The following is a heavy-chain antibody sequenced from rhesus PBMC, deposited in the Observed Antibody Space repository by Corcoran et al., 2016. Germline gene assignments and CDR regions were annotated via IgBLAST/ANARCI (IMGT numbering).Heavy chain of an antibody. Sequence: QLQLQESGPGLVKPSETLSVTCAVSGGSISSSYWSWIRQAPGKGLEWIGYIYGSGSSTNCTPSLKSRVTLSVDTSKNQLSLKLSSVTAADTAVYYCAGGAGTVNGVFDYWGQGVLVTVSS. J-gene: IGHJ4*01. CDR2: IYGSGSST. V-gene: IGHV4-169*02. CDR1: GGSISSSY. D-gene: IGHD5-24*01. CDR3: AGGAGTVNGVFDY.